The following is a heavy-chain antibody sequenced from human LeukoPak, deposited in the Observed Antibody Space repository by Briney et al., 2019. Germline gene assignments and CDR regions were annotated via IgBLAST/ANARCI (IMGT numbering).Heavy chain of an antibody. V-gene: IGHV4-31*03. D-gene: IGHD3-22*01. CDR2: IYYSGST. CDR3: ASLRAAPPDYYDSSGPNY. Sequence: SETLSLTCTVSGGSISSGGYYWSWIRQHPGKGLEWIGYIYYSGSTYYNPSLKSRVTISVDTSKNQFSLKLSSVTAADTAVYYCASLRAAPPDYYDSSGPNYWGQGTLVTVSS. CDR1: GGSISSGGYY. J-gene: IGHJ4*02.